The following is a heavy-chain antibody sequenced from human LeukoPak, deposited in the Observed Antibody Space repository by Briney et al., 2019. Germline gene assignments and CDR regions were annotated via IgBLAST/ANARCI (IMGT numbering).Heavy chain of an antibody. CDR1: GFTVSSNY. CDR2: IYSGGST. Sequence: GGSLRLSCAASGFTVSSNYMSWVRQAPGKGLEWVSVIYSGGSTYYADSVKGRFTISRDNSKNTLYLQMNSLRAEDTAVYYCARDSDIVVVPAANKAYGMDVWGQGTTVTVSS. J-gene: IGHJ6*02. D-gene: IGHD2-2*01. V-gene: IGHV3-66*02. CDR3: ARDSDIVVVPAANKAYGMDV.